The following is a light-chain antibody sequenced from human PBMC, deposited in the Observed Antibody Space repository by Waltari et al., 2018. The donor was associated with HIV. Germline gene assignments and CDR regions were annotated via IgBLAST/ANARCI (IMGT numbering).Light chain of an antibody. CDR2: EVS. CDR1: SRAGGGYNY. V-gene: IGLV2-8*01. J-gene: IGLJ2*01. CDR3: SSYAGSINVL. Sequence: QSALTPPPSASGSPGQQVTISCTGTSRAGGGYNYVSWYQQHPGKAPKLLIAEVSKRPSGVPDRFSGSKSGNTASLTVSGLQAEDEADYYCSSYAGSINVLFGGGTKLAVL.